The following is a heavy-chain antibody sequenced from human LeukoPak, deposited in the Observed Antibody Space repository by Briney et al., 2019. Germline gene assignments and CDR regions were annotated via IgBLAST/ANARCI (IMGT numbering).Heavy chain of an antibody. CDR1: GFTFSSYS. CDR2: ISSSSSTI. D-gene: IGHD1-1*01. Sequence: GGSLRLSCAASGFTFSSYSMNWVRQAPGKGLEWVSYISSSSSTIYYADSVKGRFTISRDNAKNSLYLQMNGLRVEDTAVYYCARDYNYAFDNWGQGTLVTVSS. CDR3: ARDYNYAFDN. V-gene: IGHV3-48*04. J-gene: IGHJ4*02.